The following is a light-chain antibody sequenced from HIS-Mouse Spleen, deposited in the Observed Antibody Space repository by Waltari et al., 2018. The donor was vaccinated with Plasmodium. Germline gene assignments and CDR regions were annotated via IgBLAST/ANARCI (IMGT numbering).Light chain of an antibody. CDR1: SSNIGSNT. CDR3: AAWDDSLNGYV. Sequence: QSVLTQPPSASGTPGQRVTISCSVSSSNIGSNTVNWYQQLPGTAPKLLIYSNNQRPSWVPDRFSGSKSGTSASLAISGLQSEDEADYYCAAWDDSLNGYVFGTGTKVTVL. CDR2: SNN. V-gene: IGLV1-44*01. J-gene: IGLJ1*01.